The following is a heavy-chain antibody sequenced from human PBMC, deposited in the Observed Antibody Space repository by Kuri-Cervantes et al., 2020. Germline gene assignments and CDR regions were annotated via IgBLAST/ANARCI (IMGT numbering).Heavy chain of an antibody. V-gene: IGHV3-7*01. Sequence: GGSLRLSCVASGFSFRLYWMSWVRQSPGKGLEWVANINKDGSEKYHVDSAKGRLTISRDNAKNSLYLQINSLTVEDSARYYCVREGSGDDYWGQGTLVTVSS. CDR2: INKDGSEK. D-gene: IGHD1-26*01. CDR3: VREGSGDDY. J-gene: IGHJ4*02. CDR1: GFSFRLYW.